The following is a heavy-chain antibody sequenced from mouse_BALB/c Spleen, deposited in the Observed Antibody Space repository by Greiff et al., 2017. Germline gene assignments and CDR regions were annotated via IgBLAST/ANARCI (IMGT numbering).Heavy chain of an antibody. D-gene: IGHD4-1*01. CDR3: ARLGWDGGDY. CDR1: GFTFSSFG. J-gene: IGHJ2*01. Sequence: DVKLVESGGGLVQPGGSRKLSCAASGFTFSSFGMHWVRQAPEKGLEWVAYISSGSSTIYYADTVKGRFTISRDNPKNTLFLQMTSLRSEDTAMYYCARLGWDGGDYWGQGTTLTVSS. V-gene: IGHV5-17*02. CDR2: ISSGSSTI.